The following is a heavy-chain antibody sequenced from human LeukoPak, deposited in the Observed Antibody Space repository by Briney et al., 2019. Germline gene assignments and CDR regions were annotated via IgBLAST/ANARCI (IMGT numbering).Heavy chain of an antibody. D-gene: IGHD1-26*01. J-gene: IGHJ4*02. CDR1: GFTFSTYS. CDR2: ISSSSSAT. CDR3: ARDPFGGSDY. Sequence: GGSLRLSCVASGFTFSTYSMNWVRQAPGKGLERVSYISSSSSATYYADSVKGRFTISRDNAKNSLYVQMNSLRDEDTAVYYCARDPFGGSDYWGQGTLVTVSS. V-gene: IGHV3-48*02.